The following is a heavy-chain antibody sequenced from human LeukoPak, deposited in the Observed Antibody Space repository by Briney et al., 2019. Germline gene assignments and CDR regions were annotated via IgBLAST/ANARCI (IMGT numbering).Heavy chain of an antibody. CDR3: ARAPGYSSGWYYFDY. Sequence: ASVKVSCMASGYTFTGYYMHWVRQAPGQGLEWMGWINPNSGGTNYAQKFQGWVTMTRDTSISTAYMELSRLRSDDTAVYYCARAPGYSSGWYYFDYWGQGTLVTVSS. V-gene: IGHV1-2*04. CDR1: GYTFTGYY. D-gene: IGHD6-19*01. CDR2: INPNSGGT. J-gene: IGHJ4*02.